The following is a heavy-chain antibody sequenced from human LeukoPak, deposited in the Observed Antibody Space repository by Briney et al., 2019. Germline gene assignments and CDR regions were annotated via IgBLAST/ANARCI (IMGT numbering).Heavy chain of an antibody. D-gene: IGHD3-22*01. CDR3: AKERPSSGYFDYFDY. J-gene: IGHJ4*02. CDR2: ISYDGSNK. Sequence: GGSLRLSCAASGFTFSSYDMHWVRQAPGKGLEWVAVISYDGSNKYYADSVKGRFTISRDNSKNTLYLQMNSLRAEDTAVYYCAKERPSSGYFDYFDYWGQGTLVTVSS. V-gene: IGHV3-30*18. CDR1: GFTFSSYD.